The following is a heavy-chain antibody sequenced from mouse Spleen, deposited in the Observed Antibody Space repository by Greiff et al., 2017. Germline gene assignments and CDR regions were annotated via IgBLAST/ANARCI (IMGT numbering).Heavy chain of an antibody. V-gene: IGHV5-9-3*01. CDR2: ISSGGSYT. Sequence: EVQLVESGGGLVKPGGSLKLSCAASGFTFSSYAMSWVRQTPEKRLEWVATISSGGSYTYYPDSVKGRFTISRDNAKNTLYLQMSSLRSEDTAMYYCARRGVRGAMDYWGQGTSVTVSS. CDR1: GFTFSSYA. D-gene: IGHD2-14*01. J-gene: IGHJ4*01. CDR3: ARRGVRGAMDY.